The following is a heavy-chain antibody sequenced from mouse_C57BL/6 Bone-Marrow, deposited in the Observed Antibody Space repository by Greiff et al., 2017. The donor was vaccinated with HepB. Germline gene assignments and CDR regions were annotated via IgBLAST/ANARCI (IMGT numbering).Heavy chain of an antibody. Sequence: EVKLMESGGDLVKPGGSLKLSCTASGFTFSTSGMSWVRQTPDKRLEWVATINTGGTYTYYPDSVKGRFTISKDAAKNTLFLLMSSLRSEDSAIYYCARDRFDCYFDYWGQGTTLTVSS. CDR2: INTGGTYT. CDR3: ARDRFDCYFDY. D-gene: IGHD2-14*01. J-gene: IGHJ2*01. CDR1: GFTFSTSG. V-gene: IGHV5-6*01.